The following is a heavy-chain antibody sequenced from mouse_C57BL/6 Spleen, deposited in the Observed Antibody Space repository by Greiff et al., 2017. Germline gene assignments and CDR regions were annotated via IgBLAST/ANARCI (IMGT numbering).Heavy chain of an antibody. V-gene: IGHV1-22*01. CDR2: INPNNGGT. CDR1: GYTFTDYN. J-gene: IGHJ2*01. Sequence: EVQLQQSGPELVKPGASVKMSCKASGYTFTDYNMHWVKQSHGKSLEWIGYINPNNGGTSYNQKFKGKATLTVNKSSSTAYMELRSLTSEDSAVYYCARSILLLRFHFDYWGQGTTLTVSS. CDR3: ARSILLLRFHFDY. D-gene: IGHD1-1*01.